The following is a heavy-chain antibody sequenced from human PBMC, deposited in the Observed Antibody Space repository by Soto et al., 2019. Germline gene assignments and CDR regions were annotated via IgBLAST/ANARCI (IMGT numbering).Heavy chain of an antibody. Sequence: QSLKVSCRGSGYRFSDYWIFWVRQTTGKGLEWMGRIDPSDSYITYSPSFQGHVIISADKSINSAFLTWTSLKASDSSIYYFPILDSTFGSIAVFDIGRKGSIDP. CDR1: GYRFSDYW. V-gene: IGHV5-10-1*01. J-gene: IGHJ5*02. CDR2: IDPSDSYI. CDR3: PILDSTFGSIAVFDIGRKGSIDP. D-gene: IGHD3-3*01.